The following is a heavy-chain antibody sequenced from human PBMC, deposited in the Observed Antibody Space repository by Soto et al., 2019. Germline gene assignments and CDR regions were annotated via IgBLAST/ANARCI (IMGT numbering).Heavy chain of an antibody. CDR1: GGSFSGYY. J-gene: IGHJ4*02. Sequence: SETLSLTCAVYGGSFSGYYWSWIRQPPGKGLEWIGEINHSGSTNYNPSLKSRATISVDTSPTHFSPTPRSVTAADTAVYYCARGSDSSPPLDVDYWGQGTLVTVS. D-gene: IGHD6-13*01. CDR3: ARGSDSSPPLDVDY. V-gene: IGHV4-34*01. CDR2: INHSGST.